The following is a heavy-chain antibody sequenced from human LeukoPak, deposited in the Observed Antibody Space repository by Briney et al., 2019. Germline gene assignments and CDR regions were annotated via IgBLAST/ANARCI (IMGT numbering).Heavy chain of an antibody. Sequence: SVKVSCKASGGTFSSYAISWVRQAPGQGLEWMGGIIPIFGTANYAQKFQGRVTITADESTSTAYMELSSLRSEDTAVYYCARGGDGYNWWAFDIWGQGTMVTVSS. CDR1: GGTFSSYA. CDR3: ARGGDGYNWWAFDI. CDR2: IIPIFGTA. J-gene: IGHJ3*02. D-gene: IGHD5-24*01. V-gene: IGHV1-69*13.